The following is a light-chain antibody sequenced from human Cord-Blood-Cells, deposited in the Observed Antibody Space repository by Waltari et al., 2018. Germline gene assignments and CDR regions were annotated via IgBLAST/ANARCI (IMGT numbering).Light chain of an antibody. V-gene: IGKV1-39*01. CDR1: QSISSY. CDR2: AAS. Sequence: IQLTQSPPSLSAAVGDSITSTGRASQSISSYLNWYQQKPGKAPKLLIYAASSLQSGVPSRFSGSGSGTDFTLTISSLQPEDFATYYCQQSYSTPYTFGQGTKLEIK. CDR3: QQSYSTPYT. J-gene: IGKJ2*01.